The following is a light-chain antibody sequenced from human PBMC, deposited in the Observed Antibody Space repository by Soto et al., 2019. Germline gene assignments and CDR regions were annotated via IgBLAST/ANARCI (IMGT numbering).Light chain of an antibody. CDR3: QQYDSPPIS. Sequence: EIVLTQSPCTLSLSPGEGATLSCRASQSVSSYLAWYQQRSGQAPRLVIFAASSRATGIPDRFSGSGSRTDFTLTITRLEPEDSAVYYCQQYDSPPISFGQGTRLEIK. J-gene: IGKJ5*01. V-gene: IGKV3-20*01. CDR1: QSVSSY. CDR2: AAS.